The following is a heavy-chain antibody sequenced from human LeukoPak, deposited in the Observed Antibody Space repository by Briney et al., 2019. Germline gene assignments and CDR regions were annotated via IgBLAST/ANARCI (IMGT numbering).Heavy chain of an antibody. Sequence: RGSLRLSCAASGFTFSDYSMNWVRQAPGKGLEWVSSMNSDGSHIYHADSLEGRFTISRDNARNSVYLQMNGLRDEDTAVYYCTRGSFGVFDYWGQGILVTVSS. CDR1: GFTFSDYS. CDR2: MNSDGSHI. J-gene: IGHJ4*02. CDR3: TRGSFGVFDY. D-gene: IGHD3-10*01. V-gene: IGHV3-48*02.